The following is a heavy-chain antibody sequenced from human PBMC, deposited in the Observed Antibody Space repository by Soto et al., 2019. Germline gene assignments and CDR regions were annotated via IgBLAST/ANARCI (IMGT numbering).Heavy chain of an antibody. V-gene: IGHV3-23*01. Sequence: EVQLLESGGGLVQPGGSLRLSCAASGFTFSNYAMSWVRQAPGKGLEWVSSITNSGRSTYYADSVKGRFTISRDNSKNTPYLQMNSLRADDTAVYYCAKRGAYNSGWVGDIDYWGQGTLVTVSS. CDR1: GFTFSNYA. D-gene: IGHD6-19*01. CDR2: ITNSGRST. J-gene: IGHJ4*02. CDR3: AKRGAYNSGWVGDIDY.